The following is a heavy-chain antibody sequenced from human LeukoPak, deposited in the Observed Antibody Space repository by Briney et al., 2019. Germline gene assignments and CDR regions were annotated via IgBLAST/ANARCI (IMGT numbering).Heavy chain of an antibody. J-gene: IGHJ5*02. D-gene: IGHD4-11*01. V-gene: IGHV3-53*01. Sequence: PGGSLRLSCAASGFTVSSNYMTWVRQAPGKGLECISVIYSGGSTDYADSVKGRLTISRDNSKNTLYLQMNSLRAEDTAVYYCARDHDYSNWFDPWGQGTLVTVSS. CDR3: ARDHDYSNWFDP. CDR1: GFTVSSNY. CDR2: IYSGGST.